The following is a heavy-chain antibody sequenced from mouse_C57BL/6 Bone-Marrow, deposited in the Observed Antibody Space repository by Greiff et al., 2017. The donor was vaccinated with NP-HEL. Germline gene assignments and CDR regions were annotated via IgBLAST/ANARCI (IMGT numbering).Heavy chain of an antibody. D-gene: IGHD1-1*01. J-gene: IGHJ2*01. CDR2: IYPGDGDT. V-gene: IGHV1-82*01. Sequence: QVQLQQSGPELVKPGASVKISCKASGYAFSSSWMNWVKQRPGKGLEWIGRIYPGDGDTNYNGKFKGKATLTADKSSSTAYMQLSSLTSEDSAVYFCARGGYYGSKAPFGYWGQGTTLTVSS. CDR3: ARGGYYGSKAPFGY. CDR1: GYAFSSSW.